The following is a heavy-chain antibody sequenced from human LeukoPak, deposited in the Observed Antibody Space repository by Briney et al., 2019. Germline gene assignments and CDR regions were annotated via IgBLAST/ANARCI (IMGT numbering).Heavy chain of an antibody. J-gene: IGHJ4*02. V-gene: IGHV3-23*01. CDR3: AKSGRFLEWLLFGY. Sequence: GGSLRLSCAASGFTFSGYAMSWVRQAPGKGLEWVSAISGSGGSTYYADSVKGRFTISRDNSKNTLYLQMNSLRAEDTAVYYCAKSGRFLEWLLFGYWGQGTLVTVSS. CDR1: GFTFSGYA. D-gene: IGHD3-3*01. CDR2: ISGSGGST.